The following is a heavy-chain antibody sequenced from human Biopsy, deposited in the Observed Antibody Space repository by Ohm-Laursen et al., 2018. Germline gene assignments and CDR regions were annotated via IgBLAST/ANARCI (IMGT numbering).Heavy chain of an antibody. CDR3: AADADGYYTEFCF. D-gene: IGHD5-24*01. V-gene: IGHV1-69*04. CDR2: IVPILGTV. CDR1: GGPFNNHA. Sequence: SVKVSCKASGGPFNNHAFSWVRQAPGQGLEWLGRIVPILGTVNYAQRFQGRVALTADKSTCTAYMELNRLISDDTAVYYCAADADGYYTEFCFWGQGTLVAVSS. J-gene: IGHJ4*02.